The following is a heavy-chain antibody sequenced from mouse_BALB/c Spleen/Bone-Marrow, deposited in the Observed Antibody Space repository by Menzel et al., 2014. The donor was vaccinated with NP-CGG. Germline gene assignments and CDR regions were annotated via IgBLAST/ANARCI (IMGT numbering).Heavy chain of an antibody. CDR3: ARGYDGNLDD. CDR1: GYEFSSYW. CDR2: IYPGDGDT. Sequence: QVHMKQSGAELVRPGSSVKISCKASGYEFSSYWMNWVKQRPGQGLEWIGQIYPGDGDTNYNGKFKGKATLTADKSSSTAYMQASSLTSEDSAVYFRARGYDGNLDDWGQGTSGTVSS. V-gene: IGHV1-80*01. D-gene: IGHD2-3*01. J-gene: IGHJ4*01.